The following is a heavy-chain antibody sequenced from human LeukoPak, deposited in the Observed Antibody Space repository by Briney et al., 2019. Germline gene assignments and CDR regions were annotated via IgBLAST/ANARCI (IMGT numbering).Heavy chain of an antibody. Sequence: TGGSLRLSCAASGFTFSNYWMHWVRQAPGKGLVWVSRINTDGSTINYADSVKGRFTISRDDAKNTLYLHMYSLRVEDTAIYYCARAGSYRFDYWGQGTLVTVSS. CDR3: ARAGSYRFDY. D-gene: IGHD3-16*02. J-gene: IGHJ4*02. CDR2: INTDGSTI. V-gene: IGHV3-74*01. CDR1: GFTFSNYW.